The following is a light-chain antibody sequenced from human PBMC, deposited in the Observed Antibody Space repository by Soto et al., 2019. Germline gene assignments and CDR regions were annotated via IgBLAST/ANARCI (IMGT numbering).Light chain of an antibody. J-gene: IGLJ1*01. CDR3: SSYTTSSTLV. CDR1: SSDIGAYNY. V-gene: IGLV2-14*01. CDR2: EVS. Sequence: QSALTQPASVSGSPGQSITISCTGTSSDIGAYNYVSWYQQHPGKAPKLMIYEVSDRPSGVSDRFSGSKSGNTASLTISGLQSEDEADYYGSSYTTSSTLVFGTGTKVTVL.